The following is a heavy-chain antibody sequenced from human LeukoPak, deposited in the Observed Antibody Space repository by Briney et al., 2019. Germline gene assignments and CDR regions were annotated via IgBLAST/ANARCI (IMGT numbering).Heavy chain of an antibody. J-gene: IGHJ3*02. CDR2: IYYSGST. D-gene: IGHD2-21*02. CDR1: GGSISSSGYY. Sequence: KPSETLSLTCTVSGGSISSSGYYWGWIRQPPGRGLEWIGYIYYSGSTYYNPSLKSRVTISVDTSKNQFSLRLSSVTAADTAVYYCARSHIVAVTGFAFDIWGQGTLVTVSS. V-gene: IGHV4-39*01. CDR3: ARSHIVAVTGFAFDI.